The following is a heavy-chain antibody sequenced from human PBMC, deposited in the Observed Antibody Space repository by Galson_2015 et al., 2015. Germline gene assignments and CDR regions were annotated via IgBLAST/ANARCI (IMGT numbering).Heavy chain of an antibody. V-gene: IGHV3-48*03. CDR2: ISSSGSTI. J-gene: IGHJ4*02. CDR1: GFTFSSYE. CDR3: APMATITRADY. Sequence: SLRLSCAASGFTFSSYEMNWVRQAPGKGLEWVSYISSSGSTIYYADSVKGRFTISRDNAKNSLYLQMNSLRAEDTAVYYCAPMATITRADYWGQGTLVTVSS. D-gene: IGHD5-12*01.